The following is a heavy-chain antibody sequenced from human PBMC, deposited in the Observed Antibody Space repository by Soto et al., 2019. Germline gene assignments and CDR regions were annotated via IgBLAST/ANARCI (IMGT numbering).Heavy chain of an antibody. CDR1: GGSISSGGYY. D-gene: IGHD3-22*01. CDR3: ARDTQSSGYRPYMDV. J-gene: IGHJ6*02. CDR2: IYYSGST. Sequence: QVQLQESGPGLVKPSQTLSLTCTVSGGSISSGGYYWSWIRQHPGKGLEWIGYIYYSGSTYYNPSRKSRGTISVAASKNQFSLKLSAVPAAATAVYYCARDTQSSGYRPYMDVWGQGTTVTVSS. V-gene: IGHV4-31*03.